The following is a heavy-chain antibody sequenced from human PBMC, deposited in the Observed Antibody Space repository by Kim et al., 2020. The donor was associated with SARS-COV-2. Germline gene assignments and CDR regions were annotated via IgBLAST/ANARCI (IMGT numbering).Heavy chain of an antibody. D-gene: IGHD3-16*01. Sequence: VESVKGRFTIPSDNSNNTLYLQMNNLRAEDTAVYYCARESWGTMTDAFDIWGQGTMVTVSS. CDR3: ARESWGTMTDAFDI. J-gene: IGHJ3*02. V-gene: IGHV3-23*01.